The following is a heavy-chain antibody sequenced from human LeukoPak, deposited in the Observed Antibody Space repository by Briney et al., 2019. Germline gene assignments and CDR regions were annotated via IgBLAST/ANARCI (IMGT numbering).Heavy chain of an antibody. J-gene: IGHJ6*03. D-gene: IGHD6-6*01. CDR3: ARGGLEYSSSSGAYYYYMDV. V-gene: IGHV1-69*05. Sequence: SVKVSCKASGGTFSRYAISWVRQAPGQGLEWMGGIIPIFGTANYAQKFQGRVTITTDESTSTAYMELSSLRSEDTAVYYCARGGLEYSSSSGAYYYYMDVWGKGTTVTVSS. CDR2: IIPIFGTA. CDR1: GGTFSRYA.